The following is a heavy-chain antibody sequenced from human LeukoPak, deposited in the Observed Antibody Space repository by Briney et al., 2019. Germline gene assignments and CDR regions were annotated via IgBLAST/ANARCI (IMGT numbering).Heavy chain of an antibody. J-gene: IGHJ4*02. Sequence: ASETLSLPCSVSGDSISTYYWSWIRQPPGKALEWIGYVYYSGSTDYNPSLKSRVTISVDTSKKQFSLNLNSVTAANTAVYYCSASKQLWLRGLFDYWGQGTLVTVSS. CDR1: GDSISTYY. V-gene: IGHV4-59*01. D-gene: IGHD5-18*01. CDR2: VYYSGST. CDR3: SASKQLWLRGLFDY.